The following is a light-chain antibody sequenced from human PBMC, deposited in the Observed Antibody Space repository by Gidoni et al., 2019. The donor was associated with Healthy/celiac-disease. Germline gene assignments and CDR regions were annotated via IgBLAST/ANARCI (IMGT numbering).Light chain of an antibody. V-gene: IGKV3-11*01. CDR1: QSVSSY. J-gene: IGKJ1*01. CDR2: DAS. CDR3: QQRSNWPPWT. Sequence: EIVLTQSPATLSLSPGERATLSCRASQSVSSYLAWYQQKPGQAPRLLIYDASNSATGIPARFSGSWSGTDFTLTISSLEPEDFAVYYCQQRSNWPPWTFXQXTKVEIK.